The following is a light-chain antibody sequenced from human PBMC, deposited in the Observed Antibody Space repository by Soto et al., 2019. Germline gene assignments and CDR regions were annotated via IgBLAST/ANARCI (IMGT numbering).Light chain of an antibody. J-gene: IGKJ4*01. CDR2: EVS. CDR1: QSLLHTDGKDH. Sequence: VLSQTPLSLSVTPGQPASISCRSNQSLLHTDGKDHLYWFLQKPGQPPQLLIYEVSNRFSGVTESFSGSGSGTDVTRKISRVESEDVGVYYCMQSTYLPRTFGGGTEVEIK. CDR3: MQSTYLPRT. V-gene: IGKV2D-29*01.